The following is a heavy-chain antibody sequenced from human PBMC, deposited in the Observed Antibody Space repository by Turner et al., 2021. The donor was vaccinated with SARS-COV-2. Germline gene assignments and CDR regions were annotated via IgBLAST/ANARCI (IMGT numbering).Heavy chain of an antibody. D-gene: IGHD3-22*01. CDR1: GFTFSSYS. CDR3: ARDSPHYYDSSGYYKDAFDI. J-gene: IGHJ3*02. V-gene: IGHV3-21*01. CDR2: ISSSSRYI. Sequence: EVQLVESGGGLVQPGGSLRLSCAASGFTFSSYSMNWVRQAPGKGLEWVSSISSSSRYIYHADSVKGRFTISRDNAKNSLYLQMNSLRAEDTAVYYCARDSPHYYDSSGYYKDAFDIWGQGTMVTVSS.